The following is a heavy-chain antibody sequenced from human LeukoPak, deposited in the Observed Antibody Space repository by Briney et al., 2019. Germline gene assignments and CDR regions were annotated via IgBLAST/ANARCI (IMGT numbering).Heavy chain of an antibody. V-gene: IGHV3-21*01. Sequence: GGSLRLSCAASGFTFSSYSMNWVRQAPGKGLEWVSSISSSSSYIYYADSVKGRFTITRDNAKNSLYLQMNSLRAEDTAVYYCARAVLYSSSSGLDYWGQGTLVTVSS. D-gene: IGHD6-6*01. CDR3: ARAVLYSSSSGLDY. J-gene: IGHJ4*02. CDR2: ISSSSSYI. CDR1: GFTFSSYS.